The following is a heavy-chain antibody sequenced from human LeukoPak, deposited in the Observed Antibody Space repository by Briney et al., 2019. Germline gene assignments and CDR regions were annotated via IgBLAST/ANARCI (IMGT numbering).Heavy chain of an antibody. CDR2: ISWNSGSI. CDR3: ARDRPYYYGSGSYGPNYGMDV. D-gene: IGHD3-10*01. Sequence: GRSLRLSCAASGFTFDDYAMHWVRQAPGKGLEWVSGISWNSGSIGYADSVKGRFTISRDNAKNSLYLQMNSLRAEDTAVYYCARDRPYYYGSGSYGPNYGMDVWGQGTTVTVSS. J-gene: IGHJ6*02. CDR1: GFTFDDYA. V-gene: IGHV3-9*01.